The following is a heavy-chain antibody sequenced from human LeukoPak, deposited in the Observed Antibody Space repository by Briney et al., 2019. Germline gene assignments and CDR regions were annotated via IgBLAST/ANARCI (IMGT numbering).Heavy chain of an antibody. V-gene: IGHV3-53*04. Sequence: GGSLRFSGAASGFTVSSNYMGWVGQAPGKGLKWVSLISAGGRTYYADAVKGRFTISRHNSKNTLHLQMNSLRVEDTAVYYCATAGSSELLWDYAMDVWGQGTTVTVSS. CDR1: GFTVSSNY. D-gene: IGHD3-10*01. CDR2: ISAGGRT. J-gene: IGHJ6*02. CDR3: ATAGSSELLWDYAMDV.